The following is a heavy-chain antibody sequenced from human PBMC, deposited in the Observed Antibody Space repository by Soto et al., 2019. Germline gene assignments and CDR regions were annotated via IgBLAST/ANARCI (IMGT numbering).Heavy chain of an antibody. Sequence: VQLVESGGGLVKPGGSLRLSCAASGFTFSSYSMNWVRQAPGKGLEWVSSISSSSSYIYYADSVKGRFTISRDNAKNSLYLQMNSLRAEDTAVYYCARDYVVVPAAMRYYYYGMDVWGQGTTVTVSS. CDR2: ISSSSSYI. V-gene: IGHV3-21*01. J-gene: IGHJ6*02. CDR1: GFTFSSYS. D-gene: IGHD2-2*01. CDR3: ARDYVVVPAAMRYYYYGMDV.